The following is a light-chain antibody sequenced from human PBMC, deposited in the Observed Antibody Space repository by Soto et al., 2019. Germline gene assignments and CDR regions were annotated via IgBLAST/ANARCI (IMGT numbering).Light chain of an antibody. CDR1: QTISSW. CDR3: QHYNSYSEA. V-gene: IGKV1-5*03. J-gene: IGKJ1*01. Sequence: DIQVTQSPSTLSGSVGDRVTITCRASQTISSWLAWYQQKPGKAPKLLIYKASTLKSGVPSRFSGSGSGTEFTLTISRLQPDDFATYYCQHYNSYSEAFGQGTKVELK. CDR2: KAS.